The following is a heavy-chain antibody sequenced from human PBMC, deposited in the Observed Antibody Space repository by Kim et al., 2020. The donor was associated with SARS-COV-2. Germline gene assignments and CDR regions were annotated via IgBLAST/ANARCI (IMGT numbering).Heavy chain of an antibody. CDR3: ARESTVLSPYNWFDP. D-gene: IGHD4-17*01. J-gene: IGHJ5*02. CDR2: INPNSGGT. CDR1: GYTFTGYY. V-gene: IGHV1-2*06. Sequence: ASVKVSCKASGYTFTGYYMHWVRQAPGQGLEWMGRINPNSGGTNYAQKFQGRVTMTRDTSISTAYMELSRLRSDDTAVYYCARESTVLSPYNWFDPWGQGTLVTVSS.